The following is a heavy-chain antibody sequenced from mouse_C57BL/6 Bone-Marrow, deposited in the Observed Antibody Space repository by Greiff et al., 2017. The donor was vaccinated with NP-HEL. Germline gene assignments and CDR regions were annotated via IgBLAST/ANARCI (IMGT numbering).Heavy chain of an antibody. D-gene: IGHD1-1*01. CDR1: GYTFTDYY. CDR3: ARSPYYGSIFFDC. Sequence: EVQLQQSGPELVKPGASVKISCKASGYTFTDYYMNWVKQSHGKSLEWIGDINPNNGGTSYNQKFKGKATLTVDKSSSTAYMELRSLTSEDSAVYYCARSPYYGSIFFDCWGQGTTLTVSS. CDR2: INPNNGGT. V-gene: IGHV1-26*01. J-gene: IGHJ2*01.